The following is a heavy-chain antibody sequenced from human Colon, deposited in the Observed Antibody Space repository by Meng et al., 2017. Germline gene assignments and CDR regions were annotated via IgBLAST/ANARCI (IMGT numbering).Heavy chain of an antibody. CDR3: ARGRYSGYLP. J-gene: IGHJ5*02. CDR1: GGSFSGYD. V-gene: IGHV4-34*01. D-gene: IGHD5-12*01. Sequence: VELQQWGGGLVKPSETLSLTCAVYGGSFSGYDWSWIRQPPGKGLEWIGEINHSGSTNYNPSLKSRVTISVDTSKNQFSLKLSSVTAADTAVYYCARGRYSGYLPWGQGTLVTVSS. CDR2: INHSGST.